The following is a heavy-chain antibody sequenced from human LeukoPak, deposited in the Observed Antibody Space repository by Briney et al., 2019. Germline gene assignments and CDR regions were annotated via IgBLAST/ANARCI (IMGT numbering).Heavy chain of an antibody. V-gene: IGHV1-2*02. Sequence: ASVKVSCKASGYTFTGYYMHWVRQAPGQGLEWMGWINPNSGGTNYAQKFQGRVTITADESTSTAYMELSSLRSENTAVYYCARDREDYSNHGGFDPWGQGTLVTVSS. D-gene: IGHD4-11*01. CDR1: GYTFTGYY. J-gene: IGHJ5*02. CDR2: INPNSGGT. CDR3: ARDREDYSNHGGFDP.